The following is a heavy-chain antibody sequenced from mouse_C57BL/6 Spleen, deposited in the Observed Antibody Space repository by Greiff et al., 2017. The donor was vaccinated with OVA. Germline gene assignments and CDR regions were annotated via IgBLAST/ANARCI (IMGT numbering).Heavy chain of an antibody. V-gene: IGHV1-15*01. CDR2: IDPVTGGT. Sequence: QVQLKESGAELVRPGASVTLSCKASGYTFTDYEMHWVKQTPVHGLEWIGAIDPVTGGTAYNQKFTGKAILTADKSSSTPYLELRSLTSEDAAVYYCTGAYGNLPRDAMDYWGQGTSVTVSS. J-gene: IGHJ4*01. CDR3: TGAYGNLPRDAMDY. D-gene: IGHD2-1*01. CDR1: GYTFTDYE.